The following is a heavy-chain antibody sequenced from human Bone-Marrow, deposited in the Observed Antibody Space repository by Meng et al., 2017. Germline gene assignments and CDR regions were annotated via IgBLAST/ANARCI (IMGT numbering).Heavy chain of an antibody. J-gene: IGHJ4*02. CDR2: INHSGST. Sequence: SDTLSLTCAVYGGSFSGYYWSWIRQPPGKGLEWIGEINHSGSTNYTPSLKSRVTISVDTSKNQFSLKLSSVTAADRAVYYCARGLWFGEFYRDYWGQGTLVTVSS. D-gene: IGHD3-10*01. CDR1: GGSFSGYY. CDR3: ARGLWFGEFYRDY. V-gene: IGHV4-34*01.